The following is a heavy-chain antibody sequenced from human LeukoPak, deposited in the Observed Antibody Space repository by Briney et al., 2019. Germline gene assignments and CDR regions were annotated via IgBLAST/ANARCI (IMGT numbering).Heavy chain of an antibody. J-gene: IGHJ5*02. CDR3: ARDGHPYCSSTSCYLYNWFDP. Sequence: ASVKVSCKASGGTFSSYAISWVRQAPGQGLEWMGGIIPIFGTANYAQKFQGRVTITADEPTSTAYMELSSLRSEDTAVYYCARDGHPYCSSTSCYLYNWFDPWGQGTLVTVSS. CDR1: GGTFSSYA. D-gene: IGHD2-2*01. V-gene: IGHV1-69*01. CDR2: IIPIFGTA.